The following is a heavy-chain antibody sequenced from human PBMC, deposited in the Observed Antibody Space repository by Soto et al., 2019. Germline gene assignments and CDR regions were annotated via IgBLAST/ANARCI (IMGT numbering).Heavy chain of an antibody. CDR1: GFTLSSYS. V-gene: IGHV3-66*01. CDR3: ARNFHDSGSYAPWFDP. CDR2: IYVNGNT. J-gene: IGHJ5*02. Sequence: HPGGSLRLSCAASGFTLSSYSMNWVRQAPGKGLEWVSIIYVNGNTYYADSVKGRFIISRDSSKNTLYLQMSSLRVEDTAIYYCARNFHDSGSYAPWFDPWGQGTLVTVSS. D-gene: IGHD3-10*01.